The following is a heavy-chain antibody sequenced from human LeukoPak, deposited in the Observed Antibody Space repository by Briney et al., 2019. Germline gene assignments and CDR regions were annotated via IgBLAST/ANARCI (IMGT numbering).Heavy chain of an antibody. CDR3: ARSKASSGYYSWFDP. J-gene: IGHJ5*02. CDR1: GFIFSSYS. D-gene: IGHD3-22*01. V-gene: IGHV3-21*01. CDR2: ITSSSSHI. Sequence: PGGSLRLSCAASGFIFSSYSMNWVRQAPGKGLEWVSSITSSSSHIFYADSAKGRFTISRDNSKSTLYLQMNSQRAEDTAVYYCARSKASSGYYSWFDPWGQGTLVTVSS.